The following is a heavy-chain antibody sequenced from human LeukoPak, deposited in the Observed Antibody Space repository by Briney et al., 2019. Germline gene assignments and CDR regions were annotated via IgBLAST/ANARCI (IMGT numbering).Heavy chain of an antibody. J-gene: IGHJ4*02. D-gene: IGHD3-22*01. CDR3: AKDRPNYYGSNGHYYRRDGDY. V-gene: IGHV3-23*01. CDR1: GFTFSIYA. Sequence: QPGGSLRLPCAASGFTFSIYAMSWVRQAPGKGLQWVSSITSSGDGTYYADSVKGRFTISRDNSENMLYLKMNSLRVEDTAVYFCAKDRPNYYGSNGHYYRRDGDYWGQGTLVTVSS. CDR2: ITSSGDGT.